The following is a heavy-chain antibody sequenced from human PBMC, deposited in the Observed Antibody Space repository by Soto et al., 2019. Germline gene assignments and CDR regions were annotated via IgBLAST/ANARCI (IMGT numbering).Heavy chain of an antibody. CDR1: GYSISSGYY. Sequence: LSLTCAVSGYSISSGYYWGWIRQPPGKGPEWIGNIFHRGTTYYNPSLQSRVAISVDTSKNEISLRLSAMTAADTAVYYCARVDSPYYYNSSGYLTYWGQGSLVTVSS. D-gene: IGHD3-22*01. CDR3: ARVDSPYYYNSSGYLTY. J-gene: IGHJ4*02. V-gene: IGHV4-38-2*01. CDR2: IFHRGTT.